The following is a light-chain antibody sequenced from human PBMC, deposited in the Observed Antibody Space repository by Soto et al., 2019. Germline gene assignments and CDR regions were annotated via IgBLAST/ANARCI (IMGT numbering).Light chain of an antibody. CDR3: QQSYSCTWT. V-gene: IGKV1-39*01. Sequence: DIQMTQSPASLSASIGDRVTITCRAGQNIGNYLNWYQQKPGKAPSLLIYATSSWQSGVPSRFSGSGSGTEFTLTISSLQREDFAVYYCQQSYSCTWTFGQGTKVDIK. CDR2: ATS. J-gene: IGKJ1*01. CDR1: QNIGNY.